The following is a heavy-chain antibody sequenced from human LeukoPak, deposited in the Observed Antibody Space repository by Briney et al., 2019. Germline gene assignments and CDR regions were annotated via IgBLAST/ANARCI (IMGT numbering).Heavy chain of an antibody. D-gene: IGHD5-18*01. J-gene: IGHJ3*02. Sequence: ASVKVSCKAPGYTFTSYDINWVRQATGQGLEWMGWMNPNSGNTGYAQKFQGRVTMTRNTSISTAYMELSSLRSEDTAVYYCARVMQLWFPDDAFDIWGQGTMVTVSS. V-gene: IGHV1-8*01. CDR1: GYTFTSYD. CDR3: ARVMQLWFPDDAFDI. CDR2: MNPNSGNT.